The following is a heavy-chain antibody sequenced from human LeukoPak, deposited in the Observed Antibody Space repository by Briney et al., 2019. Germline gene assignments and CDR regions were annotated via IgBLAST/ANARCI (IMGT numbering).Heavy chain of an antibody. CDR2: IHYDGNNK. CDR3: ARRPVVRSDPFDI. CDR1: GFSFSSSA. J-gene: IGHJ3*02. V-gene: IGHV3-30*02. Sequence: GGSLRLSCAASGFSFSSSAMHWVRQAPGKGLDWVAFIHYDGNNKYYADSVKGRFTISRDNAKNSLYLQMNSLRSDDTALYFCARRPVVRSDPFDIWGQGTLVTVSS. D-gene: IGHD3-22*01.